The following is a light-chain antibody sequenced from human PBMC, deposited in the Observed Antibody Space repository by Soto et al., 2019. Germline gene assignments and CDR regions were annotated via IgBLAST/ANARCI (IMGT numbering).Light chain of an antibody. CDR2: EVS. CDR1: SSDVGSYNR. CDR3: SSDTSSSTYV. V-gene: IGLV2-18*02. Sequence: QSALTQPPSVSGSPGQSVAISCTGTSSDVGSYNRVSWYQQAPGTAPKLVIYEVSNRPSGVPDRFSGSRSGNTASLTISGLQAEDEADYYCSSDTSSSTYVFGTGTKVTVL. J-gene: IGLJ1*01.